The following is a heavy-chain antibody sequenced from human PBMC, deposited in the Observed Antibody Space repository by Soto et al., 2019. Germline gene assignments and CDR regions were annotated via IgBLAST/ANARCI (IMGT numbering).Heavy chain of an antibody. CDR3: ARALSGHDPYFDS. J-gene: IGHJ4*02. V-gene: IGHV3-20*04. D-gene: IGHD5-12*01. CDR2: VNWSGSNS. Sequence: EVQLVQSGGSVVRPGGSLRLSCTASGFTFDDYGMAWVRQFPGKGLEWVSGVNWSGSNSGYADSVKGRFTISRDNAKKNLQIHMHSPRAADTAFYYCARALSGHDPYFDSWGQGTLVTVST. CDR1: GFTFDDYG.